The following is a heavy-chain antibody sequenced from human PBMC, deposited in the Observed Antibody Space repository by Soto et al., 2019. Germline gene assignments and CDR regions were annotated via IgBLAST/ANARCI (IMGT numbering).Heavy chain of an antibody. CDR1: GGSISSGGYY. CDR3: ASQDYDKSVYYFDY. D-gene: IGHD3-22*01. V-gene: IGHV4-31*03. J-gene: IGHJ4*02. CDR2: IYYSGST. Sequence: SETLSLTCTVSGGSISSGGYYWSWIRQHPGKGLEWIGYIYYSGSTYYNPSLKSRVALSLDTSKNQFSLTLSSVTAADTAIYYCASQDYDKSVYYFDYWGRGTLVTVSS.